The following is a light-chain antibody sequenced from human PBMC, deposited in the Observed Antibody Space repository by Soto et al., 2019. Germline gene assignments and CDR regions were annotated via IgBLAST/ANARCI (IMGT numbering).Light chain of an antibody. CDR3: QKYDSAPT. J-gene: IGKJ1*01. CDR1: QSISSY. CDR2: AAS. V-gene: IGKV1-39*01. Sequence: DIQMTQSPSSLSASVGDRVTITCRASQSISSYLNLYQQKPGKAPKLLIYAASSLQSGVPSRFSGSGSGTDFTLTISSLQPEDVASYYCQKYDSAPTFGPGTKVDIK.